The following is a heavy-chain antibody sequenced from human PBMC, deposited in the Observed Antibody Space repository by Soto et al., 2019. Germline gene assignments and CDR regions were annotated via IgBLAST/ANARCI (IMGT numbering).Heavy chain of an antibody. V-gene: IGHV4-39*01. CDR3: ARHFLSNYYYYYVMAF. Sequence: SENLSLTCTVSGGSISSSNHYWGWIRQPPGKGLEWIGSIYYSGTTYYNPSLKSRVTISVDTSKNQFSLKLSSVTAADTAVYYCARHFLSNYYYYYVMAFCGQGTTVIVSS. J-gene: IGHJ6*02. CDR2: IYYSGTT. CDR1: GGSISSSNHY.